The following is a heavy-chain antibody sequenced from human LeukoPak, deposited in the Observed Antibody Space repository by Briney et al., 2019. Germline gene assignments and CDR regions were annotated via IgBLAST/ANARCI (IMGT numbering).Heavy chain of an antibody. Sequence: GGSLRLSCAASGFTFSSYSMNWVRQAPGKGLEWLSYISSTSNTIYYADSVKGRFTISGDNAKNSLYLQMNSLRDEDTAVYYCARGSSIAVAAPFDYWGQGTLVTVSS. CDR1: GFTFSSYS. CDR3: ARGSSIAVAAPFDY. D-gene: IGHD6-19*01. J-gene: IGHJ4*02. V-gene: IGHV3-48*02. CDR2: ISSTSNTI.